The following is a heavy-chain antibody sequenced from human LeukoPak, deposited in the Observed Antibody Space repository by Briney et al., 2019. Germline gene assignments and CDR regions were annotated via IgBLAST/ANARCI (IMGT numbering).Heavy chain of an antibody. V-gene: IGHV3-23*01. CDR1: GFTFSSYA. CDR3: AKDPPYYYMDV. Sequence: GGSLRLSCAASGFTFSSYAMSWVRQAPGKGQEWVSGISGSVGSTYYAASVKGRFTISRDNSKNTLYLQMNSLRAEDTVVYYCAKDPPYYYMDVWGKGTTVTVSS. J-gene: IGHJ6*03. CDR2: ISGSVGST.